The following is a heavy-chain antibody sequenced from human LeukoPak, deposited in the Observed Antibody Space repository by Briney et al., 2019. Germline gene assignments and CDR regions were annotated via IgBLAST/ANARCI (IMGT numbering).Heavy chain of an antibody. D-gene: IGHD2-2*01. CDR2: ISYTGST. J-gene: IGHJ3*02. CDR1: GGSISSYY. CDR3: ARDQVVVVPAARPSGAFDI. V-gene: IGHV4-59*01. Sequence: SETLSLTCTVSGGSISSYYWSWIRQPPGKGLEWIGYISYTGSTNYNPSLKSRVTISVDTSKNQFSLKLRSVTAADTAVYYCARDQVVVVPAARPSGAFDIWGQGTMVTVSS.